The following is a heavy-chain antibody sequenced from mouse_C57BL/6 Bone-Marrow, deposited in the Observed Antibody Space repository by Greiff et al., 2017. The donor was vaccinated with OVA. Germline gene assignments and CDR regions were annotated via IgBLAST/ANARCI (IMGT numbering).Heavy chain of an antibody. CDR3: ARIGEIYYDYDQDFDY. CDR2: IWWDDDK. V-gene: IGHV8-8*01. D-gene: IGHD2-4*01. J-gene: IGHJ2*01. Sequence: QVTLKESGPGILQPSQTLSLTCSFSGFSLSTFGMGVGWIRQPSGKGLEWLAHIWWDDDKYYNPALKSRLTISKDTSKNQVFLKIANVDTADTATYYCARIGEIYYDYDQDFDYWGQGTTLTVSS. CDR1: GFSLSTFGMG.